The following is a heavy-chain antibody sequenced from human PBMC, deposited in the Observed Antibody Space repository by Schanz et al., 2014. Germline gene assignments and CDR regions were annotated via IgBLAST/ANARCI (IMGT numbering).Heavy chain of an antibody. CDR3: ASGVHVSSLQKGLQF. V-gene: IGHV3-21*06. D-gene: IGHD3-10*01. CDR2: ISGRSSHI. CDR1: GFTFSSYA. Sequence: EGQLAESGGGLVQPGGSLRLSCAASGFTFSSYAMSWVRQAPGKGLEWVSSISGRSSHIYYADSVKGRFSISRDNAKNSLYLQLNSLRAEDTAVYYCASGVHVSSLQKGLQFWGRGTLVIVSS. J-gene: IGHJ1*01.